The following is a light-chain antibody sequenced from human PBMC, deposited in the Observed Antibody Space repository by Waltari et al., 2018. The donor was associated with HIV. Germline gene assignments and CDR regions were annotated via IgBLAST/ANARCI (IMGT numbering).Light chain of an antibody. CDR2: LAS. CDR3: MQALQYPLT. V-gene: IGKV2-28*01. CDR1: QSLHDNNGYNY. J-gene: IGKJ4*01. Sequence: VMTQSPLSLPLTPGESASISCRSSQSLHDNNGYNYLDWYVQKPGQSPQLLIYLASNRASGVPEKFSASGLGTDFTLTISRGEAEDVGVYYCMQALQYPLTFGGGTKVE.